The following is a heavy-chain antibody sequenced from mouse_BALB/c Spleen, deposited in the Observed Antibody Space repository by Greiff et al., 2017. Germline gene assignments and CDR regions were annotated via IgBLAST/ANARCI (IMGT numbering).Heavy chain of an antibody. Sequence: VQLQQSGAELVRPGASVKLSCKASGYTFTSYWINWVKQRPGQGLEWIGNIYPSDSYTNYNQKFKDKATLTVDKSSSTAYMQLSSPTSEDSAVYYCTRGGPSDDWGQGTTLTVSS. D-gene: IGHD3-3*01. CDR3: TRGGPSDD. V-gene: IGHV1-69*02. CDR1: GYTFTSYW. J-gene: IGHJ2*01. CDR2: IYPSDSYT.